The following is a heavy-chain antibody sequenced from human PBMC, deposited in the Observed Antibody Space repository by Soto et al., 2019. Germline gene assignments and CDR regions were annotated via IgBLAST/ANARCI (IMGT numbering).Heavy chain of an antibody. Sequence: QVQLVESGGGVVQLGRSLRLSCVVSGLSISKHGMHWVRQAPGKGLEWVAVISHDGSNKKYVDSVKGRFTNSRDNSKNRLYLQMNFLRPEDTAVYYCAKDRLRAGGLVPIALDAFDTWGQGTMVTVSS. D-gene: IGHD6-19*01. CDR2: ISHDGSNK. CDR1: GLSISKHG. CDR3: AKDRLRAGGLVPIALDAFDT. J-gene: IGHJ3*02. V-gene: IGHV3-30*18.